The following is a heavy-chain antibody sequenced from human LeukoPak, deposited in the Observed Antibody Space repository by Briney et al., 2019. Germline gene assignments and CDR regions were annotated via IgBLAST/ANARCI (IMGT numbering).Heavy chain of an antibody. V-gene: IGHV3-23*01. Sequence: GGSLRLSCAASGFTFSSYAMSWVRQAPGKGLEWVSAISGSGGSTYYADSVKGRFTISRDNSKNTLYLQMNSLRAEDTAVYYCAKDQYYYDSSGPMLDYWGQGTLVTVSS. D-gene: IGHD3-22*01. CDR1: GFTFSSYA. CDR2: ISGSGGST. J-gene: IGHJ4*02. CDR3: AKDQYYYDSSGPMLDY.